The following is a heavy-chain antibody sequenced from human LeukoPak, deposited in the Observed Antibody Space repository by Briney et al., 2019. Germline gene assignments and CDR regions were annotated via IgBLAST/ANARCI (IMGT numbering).Heavy chain of an antibody. V-gene: IGHV3-23*01. CDR2: ISGPAGSW. D-gene: IGHD5/OR15-5a*01. J-gene: IGHJ4*02. CDR3: AKKVGLVSAPLYYFDV. CDR1: GFTFSSYA. Sequence: GGSLRLSCAASGFTFSSYAMSWVRQAPGKGLEWVSAISGPAGSWDYADSVKGRFTISRDNSRNTLFLQMNSLRADDTAIYYCAKKVGLVSAPLYYFDVWGQGTLVTVSS.